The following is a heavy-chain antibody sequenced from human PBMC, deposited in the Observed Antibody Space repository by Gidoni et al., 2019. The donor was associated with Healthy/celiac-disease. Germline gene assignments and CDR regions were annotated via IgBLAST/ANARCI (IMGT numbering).Heavy chain of an antibody. CDR2: ISGSGGST. CDR3: AKDRNYDYVWGSYDY. J-gene: IGHJ4*02. CDR1: GFPFSCYA. Sequence: EVQLLESGGGLVQPGGSLRLSCAASGFPFSCYAMSWVRQAPGKGLEWVSAISGSGGSTYYADSVKGRFTISRDNSKNTLYLQMNSLRAEDTAVYYCAKDRNYDYVWGSYDYWGQGTLVTVSS. V-gene: IGHV3-23*01. D-gene: IGHD3-16*01.